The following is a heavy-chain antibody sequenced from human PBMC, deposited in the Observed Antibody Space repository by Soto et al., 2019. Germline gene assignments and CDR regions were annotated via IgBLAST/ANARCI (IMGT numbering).Heavy chain of an antibody. CDR2: IYYSGST. V-gene: IGHV4-31*03. J-gene: IGHJ3*02. CDR1: GGSISSGGYY. Sequence: SETLSLTCTVSGGSISSGGYYWSWIRQHPGKGLEWIGYIYYSGSTYYNPSLKSRVTISVDTSKNQFSLKLSSVTAADTAVYYCARWDIVATIYAFDIWGQGTMVTVSS. D-gene: IGHD5-12*01. CDR3: ARWDIVATIYAFDI.